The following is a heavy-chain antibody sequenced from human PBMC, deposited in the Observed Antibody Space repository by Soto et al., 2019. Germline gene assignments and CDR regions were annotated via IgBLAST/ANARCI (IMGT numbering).Heavy chain of an antibody. D-gene: IGHD5-18*01. J-gene: IGHJ3*02. CDR1: GFTFSSYA. Sequence: PVGSLRLSCAASGFTFSSYAMSWVRQAPGKGLEWVSAISGSGGSTFYADSVKGRFTISRDSSINTLYLQMNRLRTEDTAVYYCARPRGYGVFDAYDIWGQGAMVTVSS. CDR3: ARPRGYGVFDAYDI. V-gene: IGHV3-23*01. CDR2: ISGSGGST.